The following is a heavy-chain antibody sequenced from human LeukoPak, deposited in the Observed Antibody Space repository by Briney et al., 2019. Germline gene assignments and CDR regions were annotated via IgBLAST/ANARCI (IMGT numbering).Heavy chain of an antibody. Sequence: GGSLRLSCAASGFTFSSYSMNWVRQAPGKGLEWVSSISSSSSYIYYADSVKGRLTISRYKAKNTLYLKINSLRAEDTAVYYCARNYDSNGYYPYYFDYWGQGTLVTVPS. V-gene: IGHV3-21*01. J-gene: IGHJ4*02. D-gene: IGHD3-22*01. CDR2: ISSSSSYI. CDR3: ARNYDSNGYYPYYFDY. CDR1: GFTFSSYS.